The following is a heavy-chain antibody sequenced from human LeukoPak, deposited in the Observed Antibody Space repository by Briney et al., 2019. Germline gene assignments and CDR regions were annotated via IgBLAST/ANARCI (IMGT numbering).Heavy chain of an antibody. CDR3: ARGGRYFDWLSPYYFDY. CDR1: GGSISSYY. D-gene: IGHD3-9*01. CDR2: IYYSGST. J-gene: IGHJ4*02. V-gene: IGHV4-59*01. Sequence: PSETLSLTCTVSGGSISSYYWSWIRQPPGKGLEWIGYIYYSGSTNYNPSLKSRVTISVDTSKNQFSLKLSSVTAADTAVYYCARGGRYFDWLSPYYFDYWGQGTLVTVSS.